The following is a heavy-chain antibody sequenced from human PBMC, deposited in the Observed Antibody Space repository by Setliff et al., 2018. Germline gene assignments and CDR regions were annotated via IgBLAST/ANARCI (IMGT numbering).Heavy chain of an antibody. V-gene: IGHV7-4-1*02. D-gene: IGHD5-12*01. CDR2: INTNTGNP. CDR3: ARASRYGTIKYRGDYYMDV. J-gene: IGHJ6*03. CDR1: RGTFSSYG. Sequence: ASVKVSCKASRGTFSSYGITWVRQAPGQGLEWMGWINTNTGNPSYAQGFTGRFVFSLDTSVSTAYLQISSLKAEDTGVYYCARASRYGTIKYRGDYYMDVWGKGTTVTVSS.